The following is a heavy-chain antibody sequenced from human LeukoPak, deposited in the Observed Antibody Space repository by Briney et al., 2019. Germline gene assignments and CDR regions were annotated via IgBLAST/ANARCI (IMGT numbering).Heavy chain of an antibody. Sequence: GGSLRLSCAASGFTFSSYAMHWVRQAPGKGLEWVAVISYDGSNKYYADSVKGRFTISRDNSKNTLYLQMNSLRAEDTAVYYCARDSWGYYGSGSYYFRGLFDYWGQGTLVTVSS. D-gene: IGHD3-10*01. J-gene: IGHJ4*02. V-gene: IGHV3-30*04. CDR1: GFTFSSYA. CDR2: ISYDGSNK. CDR3: ARDSWGYYGSGSYYFRGLFDY.